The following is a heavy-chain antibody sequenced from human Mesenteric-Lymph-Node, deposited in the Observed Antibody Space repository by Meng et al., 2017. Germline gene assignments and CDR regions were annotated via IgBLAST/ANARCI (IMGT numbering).Heavy chain of an antibody. Sequence: ITWKESCPSRVKPTQTRTLTCTFSGFSLSTSGVGVGWIRQPPGKALEWLALIYWDDDKRYSPSLKSRLTITKDTSKNQVVLTMTNMDPVDTATYYCAHSRKIKKIARFYDYWGQGTLVTVSS. CDR2: IYWDDDK. CDR1: GFSLSTSGVG. D-gene: IGHD1-26*01. V-gene: IGHV2-5*02. J-gene: IGHJ4*02. CDR3: AHSRKIKKIARFYDY.